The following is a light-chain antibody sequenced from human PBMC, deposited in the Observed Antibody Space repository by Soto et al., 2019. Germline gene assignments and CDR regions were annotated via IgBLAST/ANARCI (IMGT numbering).Light chain of an antibody. CDR2: GAY. CDR1: QSVSSN. CDR3: QQYNNWPYT. V-gene: IGKV3-15*01. Sequence: EIVMTQSPATLSVSPGERATLSCRASQSVSSNLAWYQQQPGQAPRLLMYGAYTRATGIPARFSVSGSGTEFTLTICSLQSEDFAVYYCQQYNNWPYTFGQGTKLEIK. J-gene: IGKJ2*01.